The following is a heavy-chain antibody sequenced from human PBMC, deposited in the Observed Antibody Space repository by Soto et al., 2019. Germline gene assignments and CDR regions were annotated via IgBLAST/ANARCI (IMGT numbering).Heavy chain of an antibody. V-gene: IGHV3-30-3*01. D-gene: IGHD3-9*01. CDR3: ARDRVIRYTGYELDL. Sequence: QMQLLESGGGVVQPGKALRLSCAASGFAFNSHSMHWVRQAPGKGLEWLALMTSDGSSKFYADSVKGRCTISRDNSKNTLYLEINSRRSEDTAVYYCARDRVIRYTGYELDLWGQGTLVTGSS. J-gene: IGHJ5*02. CDR2: MTSDGSSK. CDR1: GFAFNSHS.